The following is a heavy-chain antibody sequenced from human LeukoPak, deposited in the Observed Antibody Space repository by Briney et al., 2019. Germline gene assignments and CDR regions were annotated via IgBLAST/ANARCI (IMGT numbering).Heavy chain of an antibody. V-gene: IGHV3-21*01. D-gene: IGHD3-16*01. J-gene: IGHJ6*02. Sequence: WVSSISSSSSYIYYADSVKGRFTISRDNAKNSLYLQMNSLRAEDTAVYYCARDWGYYYYGMDVWGQGTTVTVSS. CDR3: ARDWGYYYYGMDV. CDR2: ISSSSSYI.